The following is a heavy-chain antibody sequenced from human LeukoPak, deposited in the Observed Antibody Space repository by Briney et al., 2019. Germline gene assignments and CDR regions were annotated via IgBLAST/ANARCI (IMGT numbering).Heavy chain of an antibody. J-gene: IGHJ3*01. CDR3: VRDGYAFDV. CDR1: GFTFSSYS. D-gene: IGHD5-12*01. CDR2: IKTDGSSLDGSST. V-gene: IGHV3-74*01. Sequence: GGSLRLSCAASGFTFSSYSMNWVRQAPGKGLEWVSRIKTDGSSLDGSSTSYADSVKGRFTISRDNAKNTLYLQMDSLRAEDTPVYYCVRDGYAFDVWGQGTMVTVSS.